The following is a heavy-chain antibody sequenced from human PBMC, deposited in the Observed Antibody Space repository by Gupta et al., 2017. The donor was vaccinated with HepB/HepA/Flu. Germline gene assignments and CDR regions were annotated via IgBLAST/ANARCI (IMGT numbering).Heavy chain of an antibody. Sequence: QVQLVESGGGVVQPGRSLRLSCAASGFTFSSYGMHWVRQAPGKGLEWVAVISYDGSNKYYADSVKGRFTISRDNSKNTLYLQMNSLRAEDTAVYYCAKGEYCSSTSCYLEDAFDIWGQGTMVTVSS. CDR1: GFTFSSYG. V-gene: IGHV3-30*18. CDR2: ISYDGSNK. D-gene: IGHD2-2*01. J-gene: IGHJ3*02. CDR3: AKGEYCSSTSCYLEDAFDI.